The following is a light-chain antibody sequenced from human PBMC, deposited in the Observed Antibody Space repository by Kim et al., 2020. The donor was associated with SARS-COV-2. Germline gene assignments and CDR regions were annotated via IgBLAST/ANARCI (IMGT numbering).Light chain of an antibody. CDR3: QQYSHWPPYT. CDR2: GAS. J-gene: IGKJ2*01. Sequence: EIVLTQSPDTLSLSPGERATLSCRASQSVSGTSLAWYQQRPGQTPRLLIYGASTRATDIPARFSGSGSGTEFTLIISSLQSEDFAVYYCQQYSHWPPYTFGQGTKLEI. CDR1: QSVSGT. V-gene: IGKV3-15*01.